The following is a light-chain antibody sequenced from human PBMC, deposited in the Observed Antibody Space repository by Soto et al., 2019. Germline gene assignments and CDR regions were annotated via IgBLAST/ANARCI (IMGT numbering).Light chain of an antibody. V-gene: IGLV2-8*01. Sequence: QSALTQPPSASGSPGQSVTISCTGTSSDIGAYNYVSWYQRHPGKVPKLIIYEVTKRPSGVPDRFSASKSGNTASLTVSGLQAEDEADYYCSSHGGANNFYVFGTGDQGHRP. J-gene: IGLJ1*01. CDR3: SSHGGANNFYV. CDR2: EVT. CDR1: SSDIGAYNY.